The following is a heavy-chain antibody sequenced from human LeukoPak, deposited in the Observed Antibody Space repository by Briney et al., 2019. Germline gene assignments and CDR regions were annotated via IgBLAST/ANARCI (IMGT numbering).Heavy chain of an antibody. Sequence: SETLSLTCTVSGGSITTSSYYWGWIRQPPGKGLEWIGIIYYSGSTNYNPSLKSRVTISVDKSKNQFSLKLSSVTAADTAVYYCARVGGTMTTVVTRFDYWGQGTLVTVSS. D-gene: IGHD4-23*01. V-gene: IGHV4-39*07. CDR1: GGSITTSSYY. CDR2: IYYSGST. CDR3: ARVGGTMTTVVTRFDY. J-gene: IGHJ4*02.